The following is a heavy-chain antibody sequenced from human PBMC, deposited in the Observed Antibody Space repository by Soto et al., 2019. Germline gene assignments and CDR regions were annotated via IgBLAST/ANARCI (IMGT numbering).Heavy chain of an antibody. V-gene: IGHV3-23*01. CDR1: GFTFISYA. CDR2: ISGSGGST. Sequence: GGPLRLSCAASGFTFISYAMSWVRQAPGKGLEWVSAISGSGGSTYYADSVKGRFTIFRDNSKNTLYLQMNSLRAEDTAVYYCAKGLDRFDYWGQGTQVTVSS. CDR3: AKGLDRFDY. D-gene: IGHD3-9*01. J-gene: IGHJ4*02.